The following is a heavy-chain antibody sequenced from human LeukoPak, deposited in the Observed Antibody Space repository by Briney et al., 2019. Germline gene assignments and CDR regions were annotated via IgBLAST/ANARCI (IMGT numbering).Heavy chain of an antibody. J-gene: IGHJ4*02. Sequence: SLRLSCAASGFIFEDYAMHWVRQVPGKGLEWVSHISRDSVDVAYAESVKCRFTISRDNAKNSLFLQMNSLRPEDTALYYCAKGGIIPAAVFDFWGQGTLVAVS. CDR1: GFIFEDYA. V-gene: IGHV3-9*01. CDR3: AKGGIIPAAVFDF. CDR2: ISRDSVDV. D-gene: IGHD6-13*01.